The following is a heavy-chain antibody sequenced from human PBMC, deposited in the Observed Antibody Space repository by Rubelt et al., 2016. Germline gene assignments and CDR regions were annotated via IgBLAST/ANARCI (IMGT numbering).Heavy chain of an antibody. J-gene: IGHJ6*03. V-gene: IGHV3-53*01. Sequence: GKELEWVSVIYSGGSTFYADSVKGRFTISRDNSKNTLYLQMNSLRAEDTAVYYCATYRPPTTHYYMDVWGKGTTVTVSS. CDR3: ATYRPPTTHYYMDV. CDR2: IYSGGST. D-gene: IGHD1/OR15-1a*01.